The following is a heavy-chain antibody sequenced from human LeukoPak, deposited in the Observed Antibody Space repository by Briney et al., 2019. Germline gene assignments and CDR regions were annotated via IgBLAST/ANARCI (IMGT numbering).Heavy chain of an antibody. CDR3: ARGDFGETNTAFDI. CDR1: GYTFTDYD. CDR2: MNPNSGKT. J-gene: IGHJ3*02. V-gene: IGHV1-8*03. Sequence: ASVTVSCKTSGYTFTDYDIHWARQAPGHGLEWMGRMNPNSGKTNYAQKLQGRVTFSRNTSLSVAYMELSGLRSEDAAVYFCARGDFGETNTAFDIWGQGTMVAVSS. D-gene: IGHD4-17*01.